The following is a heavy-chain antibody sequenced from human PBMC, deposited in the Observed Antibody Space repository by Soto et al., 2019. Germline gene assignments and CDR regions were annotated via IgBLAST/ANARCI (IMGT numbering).Heavy chain of an antibody. CDR2: ISYDGSNK. CDR3: ARDGGSGYDSRYYFDY. Sequence: GGSLRLSCAASGFTFSSYAMHWVRQAPGKGLEWVAVISYDGSNKYYADSVKGRFTISRDNSKNTLYLQMNSLRAEDTAVYYCARDGGSGYDSRYYFDYWGQGTLVTVSS. CDR1: GFTFSSYA. D-gene: IGHD5-12*01. V-gene: IGHV3-30-3*01. J-gene: IGHJ4*02.